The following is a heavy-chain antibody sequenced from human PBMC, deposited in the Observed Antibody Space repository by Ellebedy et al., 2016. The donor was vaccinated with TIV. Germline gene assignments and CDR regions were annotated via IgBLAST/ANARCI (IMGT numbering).Heavy chain of an antibody. CDR3: ARVGTELVTVEEYYYYMDV. D-gene: IGHD3-9*01. CDR1: GGSITSTNW. V-gene: IGHV4-4*02. Sequence: SETLSLTCAVSGGSITSTNWWSWVRQPPGKGLEWIGEIHDNGNANYNPSLKSRVTISVDTSKSQFSLRLSSVTAADTAVYYCARVGTELVTVEEYYYYMDVWGKGTTVTVSS. J-gene: IGHJ6*03. CDR2: IHDNGNA.